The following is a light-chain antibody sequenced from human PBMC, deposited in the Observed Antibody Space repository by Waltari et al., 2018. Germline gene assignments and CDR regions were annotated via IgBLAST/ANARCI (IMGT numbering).Light chain of an antibody. CDR3: QTWGAGIRV. J-gene: IGLJ1*01. Sequence: QLVLTQSPSASASLGAPVKLTCTLSSGHSNYALPWHPQQAEKGPRSLMKINRDGSHNKGDGIPDRFSGSTSGAERYLTISSLQSEDEADYYCQTWGAGIRVFGTGTKVTVL. CDR1: SGHSNYA. V-gene: IGLV4-69*01. CDR2: INRDGSH.